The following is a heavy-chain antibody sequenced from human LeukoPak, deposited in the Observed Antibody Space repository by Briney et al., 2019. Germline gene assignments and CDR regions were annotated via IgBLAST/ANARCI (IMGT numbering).Heavy chain of an antibody. J-gene: IGHJ4*02. V-gene: IGHV4-34*01. CDR2: INHSGST. CDR3: ARGRGRYYGSGSYQKHIYFDY. CDR1: GGSFSGYY. Sequence: SETLSLTCAVYGGSFSGYYWSWIRQPPGKGLEWIGEINHSGSTNYNPFLKSRVTISVDTSKNQFSLKLSSVTAADTAVYYCARGRGRYYGSGSYQKHIYFDYWGQGTLVTVSS. D-gene: IGHD3-10*01.